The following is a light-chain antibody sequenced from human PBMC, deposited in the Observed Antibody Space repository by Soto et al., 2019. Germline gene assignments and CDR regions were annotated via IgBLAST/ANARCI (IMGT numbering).Light chain of an antibody. CDR1: QSISSF. CDR3: QQSYSNPLT. CDR2: AAS. Sequence: DIQMTQSPSSLSASVGDRVTITCRASQSISSFVHWYQQIPGKAPQLLIYAASSLQSGVPSSFSGGGYGTDCTLTMSSLQPEDFATYYCQQSYSNPLTLGGGTRVDLK. J-gene: IGKJ4*01. V-gene: IGKV1-39*01.